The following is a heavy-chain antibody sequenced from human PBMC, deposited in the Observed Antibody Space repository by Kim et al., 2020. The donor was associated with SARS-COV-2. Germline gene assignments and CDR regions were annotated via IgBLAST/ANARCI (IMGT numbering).Heavy chain of an antibody. J-gene: IGHJ4*02. CDR3: ARHKPGPYDF. V-gene: IGHV4-59*08. CDR1: AGSISGYY. CDR2: IHSSGST. Sequence: SETLSLTCIVSAGSISGYYWSWIRQSPGKGLEWIGNIHSSGSTNYNPSLKSRVTITVDTPKKQLSLNLSSVTAADTAVYYCARHKPGPYDFWGQGTLVTVSS.